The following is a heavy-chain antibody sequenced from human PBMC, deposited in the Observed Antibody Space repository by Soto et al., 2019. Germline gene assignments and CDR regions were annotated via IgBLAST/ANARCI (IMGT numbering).Heavy chain of an antibody. Sequence: QVQLVQSGAEVKKPWASVKVSCKASGYTFTSYGISWVRQAPGQGLEWMGWISAYNGNTNYAQKLQGRVTMTTDTSTSTAYMELRSLRSDDTAVYYCAREGYDFWSGYYTTRYFDSWGQGTLVTVSS. J-gene: IGHJ4*02. V-gene: IGHV1-18*01. D-gene: IGHD3-3*01. CDR1: GYTFTSYG. CDR2: ISAYNGNT. CDR3: AREGYDFWSGYYTTRYFDS.